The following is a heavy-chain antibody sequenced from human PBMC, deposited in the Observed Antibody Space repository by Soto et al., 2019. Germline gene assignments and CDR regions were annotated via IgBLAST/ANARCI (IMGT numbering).Heavy chain of an antibody. D-gene: IGHD2-2*01. CDR3: GRDLPSNANCIDP. V-gene: IGHV4-30-4*01. CDR1: GDYIHVGGYY. CDR2: IYYTGKT. J-gene: IGHJ5*02. Sequence: SETLSLTCSVSGDYIHVGGYYWTWIRQRPGKGLEWMGYIYYTGKTYYNPSLESRLTMSVDRSKNQFSLRLTSVTAADTAVYFCGRDLPSNANCIDPWGPGTLVTVSS.